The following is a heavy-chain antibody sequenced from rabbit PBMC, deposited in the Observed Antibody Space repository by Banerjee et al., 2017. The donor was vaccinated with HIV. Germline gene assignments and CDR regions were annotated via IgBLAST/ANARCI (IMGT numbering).Heavy chain of an antibody. V-gene: IGHV1S40*01. Sequence: QSLEESGGDLVKPGASLTLTCTASGFSFSSNYWMYWVRQAPGKGLEWIACIDAGSSGKTYYASWAKGRFTISKTSSTTVTLQMTSLTGADMANYFCARGYGGSGGRLNLWGPGTLVTVS. CDR1: GFSFSSNYW. D-gene: IGHD4-2*01. CDR2: IDAGSSGKT. J-gene: IGHJ4*01. CDR3: ARGYGGSGGRLNL.